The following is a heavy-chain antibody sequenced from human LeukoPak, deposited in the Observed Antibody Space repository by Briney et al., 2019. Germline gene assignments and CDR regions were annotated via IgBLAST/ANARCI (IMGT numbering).Heavy chain of an antibody. J-gene: IGHJ6*03. V-gene: IGHV4-59*01. CDR1: GFTFSSYA. Sequence: PGGSLRLSCAASGFTFSSYAMSWVRQSPGKGLEWIAYIFYNGNTKYNPSLWSRVMISIDTSRNQVFLNLNSVTVADTAVYYCARGGYYYLDVWGKGTTVTVSS. CDR2: IFYNGNT. CDR3: ARGGYYYLDV.